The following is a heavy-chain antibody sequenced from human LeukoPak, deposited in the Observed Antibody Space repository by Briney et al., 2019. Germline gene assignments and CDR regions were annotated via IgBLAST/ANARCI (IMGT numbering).Heavy chain of an antibody. CDR1: GFNLEDFA. D-gene: IGHD3-9*01. J-gene: IGHJ3*02. CDR3: VKDMGFDLLKDAFHI. CDR2: ISWDSGSQ. V-gene: IGHV3-9*01. Sequence: PGRSLRLSCVGSGFNLEDFAMHWVRQVPGKGLERVSSISWDSGSQAYTDSVKGRFTISRDNDKNSLYLQMDSLRPEDTAFYYCVKDMGFDLLKDAFHIWGQGTLVTVSS.